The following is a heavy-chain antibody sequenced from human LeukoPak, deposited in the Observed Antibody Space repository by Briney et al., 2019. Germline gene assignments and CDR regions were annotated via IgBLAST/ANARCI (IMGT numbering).Heavy chain of an antibody. J-gene: IGHJ4*02. Sequence: GGSLRPSCAASGFTFRNYAMQWVRQAPGKGLEYVSAITSDGGSTYYANSVKGRFTISRDNSKNTLYLQMGGLRIEDMAVYYCARARYSTSPGDSWGQGTLVTVSS. CDR3: ARARYSTSPGDS. V-gene: IGHV3-64*01. CDR1: GFTFRNYA. CDR2: ITSDGGST. D-gene: IGHD6-6*01.